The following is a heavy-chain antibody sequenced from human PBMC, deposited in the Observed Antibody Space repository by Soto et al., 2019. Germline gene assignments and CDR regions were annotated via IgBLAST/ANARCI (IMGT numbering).Heavy chain of an antibody. CDR2: IIPIFGTA. J-gene: IGHJ6*02. CDR3: ARDLRFTAVVTDNYYYGMDV. Sequence: SVKVSCKASGGTFSSYAISWVRQAPGQGLEWMGGIIPIFGTANYAQKFQGRVTITADKSTSTAYMELSSLRSEDTAVYYCARDLRFTAVVTDNYYYGMDVWGQGTTVTVSS. V-gene: IGHV1-69*06. CDR1: GGTFSSYA. D-gene: IGHD2-21*02.